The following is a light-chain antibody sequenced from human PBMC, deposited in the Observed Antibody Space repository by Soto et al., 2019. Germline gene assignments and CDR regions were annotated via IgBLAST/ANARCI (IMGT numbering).Light chain of an antibody. CDR1: SSNIGSNT. CDR3: AAWDDSLNGYV. Sequence: SVLTQPPSASGTPGQRVTISFFGSSSNIGSNTVNWYQQLPGTAPKLLIYSNNQRPSGVPDRFSGSKSGTSASLAISGLQSEDEADYYCAAWDDSLNGYVFGTGTKVTVL. J-gene: IGLJ1*01. V-gene: IGLV1-44*01. CDR2: SNN.